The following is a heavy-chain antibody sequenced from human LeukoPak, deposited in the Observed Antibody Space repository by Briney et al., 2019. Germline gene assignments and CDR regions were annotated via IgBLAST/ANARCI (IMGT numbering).Heavy chain of an antibody. CDR3: AELGITMIGGV. D-gene: IGHD3-10*02. CDR2: ISSSGSSI. CDR1: GFTFSSYE. Sequence: GGSLRLSCAASGFTFSSYEMNRVRQAPGKGLEWVSYISSSGSSIYYADSVKGRFTISRDNAKNSLYLQMNSLRAEDTAVYYCAELGITMIGGVWGKGTTVTISS. J-gene: IGHJ6*04. V-gene: IGHV3-48*03.